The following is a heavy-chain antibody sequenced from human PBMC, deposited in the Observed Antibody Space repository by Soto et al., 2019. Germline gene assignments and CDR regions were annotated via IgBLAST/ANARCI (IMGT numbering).Heavy chain of an antibody. CDR1: GGSISSSSYY. V-gene: IGHV4-39*01. CDR2: IYYSGST. CDR3: ARHMKRLAAYFDY. Sequence: SETLSLTCTVSGGSISSSSYYWGWIRQPPGKGLEWIGSIYYSGSTYYNPSLKSRVTISVNTSKNQFSLKLSSVTAADTAVYYCARHMKRLAAYFDYWGQGTLVTVSS. D-gene: IGHD6-13*01. J-gene: IGHJ4*02.